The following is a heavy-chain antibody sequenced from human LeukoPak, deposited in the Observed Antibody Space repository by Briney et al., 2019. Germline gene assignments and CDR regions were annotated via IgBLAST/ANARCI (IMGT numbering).Heavy chain of an antibody. Sequence: GGSLRLSCAASGFTFDDYAMHWVRQAPGKGLEWVSGISWNSGSIGYADSVKGRFTISRDNAKNSLYLQMNSLRAEDTAVYYCAREEILWFGELWGQGTVVTVSS. CDR1: GFTFDDYA. CDR2: ISWNSGSI. J-gene: IGHJ4*02. V-gene: IGHV3-9*01. CDR3: AREEILWFGEL. D-gene: IGHD3-10*01.